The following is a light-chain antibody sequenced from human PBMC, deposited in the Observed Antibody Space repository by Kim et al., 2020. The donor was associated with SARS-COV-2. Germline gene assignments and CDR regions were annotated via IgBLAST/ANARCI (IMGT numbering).Light chain of an antibody. V-gene: IGKV3-15*01. Sequence: EIVMTQSPATLSVSPGERATRSCRASQTIYSNLAWYQQKPGQAPRLLIYGASTRATDIPARFSGSGSVTEFTLTINSLQSEDFAVYYCQQCNNWPRTFGQGTKLEI. J-gene: IGKJ2*02. CDR1: QTIYSN. CDR3: QQCNNWPRT. CDR2: GAS.